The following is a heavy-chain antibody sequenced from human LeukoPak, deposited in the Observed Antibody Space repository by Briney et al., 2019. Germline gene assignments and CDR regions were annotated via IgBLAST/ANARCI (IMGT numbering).Heavy chain of an antibody. Sequence: GGSLRLSCAASGFTFSSYGMSWVRQAPGKGLEWVSFIRFDGNNKYYADSVKGRFTISRDNSNNTLYLQMNSLRDEDTAVYYCAKGSTFYYYDSSGFFGDAFDIWGQGTMVTVSS. J-gene: IGHJ3*02. CDR3: AKGSTFYYYDSSGFFGDAFDI. CDR2: IRFDGNNK. V-gene: IGHV3-30*02. D-gene: IGHD3-22*01. CDR1: GFTFSSYG.